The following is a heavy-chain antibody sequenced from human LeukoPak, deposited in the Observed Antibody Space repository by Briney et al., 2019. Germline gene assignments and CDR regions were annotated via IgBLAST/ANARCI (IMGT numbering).Heavy chain of an antibody. J-gene: IGHJ3*01. D-gene: IGHD3-10*02. Sequence: PSVTLSLTCSVSDGSMISYHWSWIRQPAGKGLEWIGRIYTTWSTDYNPSLMSRVTMSVDTSKNQFSLKLRAVTAADTAVYYCARAERTVNVFDSWGEGTIVSVSS. V-gene: IGHV4-4*07. CDR3: ARAERTVNVFDS. CDR1: DGSMISYH. CDR2: IYTTWST.